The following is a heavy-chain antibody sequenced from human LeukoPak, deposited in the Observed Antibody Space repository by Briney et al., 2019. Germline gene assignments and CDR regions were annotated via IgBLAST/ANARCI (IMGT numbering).Heavy chain of an antibody. CDR3: ARDSRSTYGFDI. CDR1: GDSNSTYY. CDR2: IYDTGST. D-gene: IGHD2-2*01. V-gene: IGHV4-59*01. Sequence: PSETLSLTCTVSGDSNSTYYWSWIRQPPGKGLEWIGYIYDTGSTNYNPSLKSRVTISVDTSKNQFSLKLSSVTAADTAVYYCARDSRSTYGFDIWGQGTLVTVFS. J-gene: IGHJ3*02.